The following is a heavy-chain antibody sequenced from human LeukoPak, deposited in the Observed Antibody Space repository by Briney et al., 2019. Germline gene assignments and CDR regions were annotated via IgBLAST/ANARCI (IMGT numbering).Heavy chain of an antibody. D-gene: IGHD1-26*01. CDR2: ISSGRSTT. Sequence: GGSLRLSCAASGFTFSTYGMNWVRQAPGKGLEWVSYISSGRSTTYYAGSVKGRFTVSRENAKNSLYLQMNSLRAEDTAVYCCARDHMGYDYWGQGTLVTVSS. CDR3: ARDHMGYDY. J-gene: IGHJ4*02. CDR1: GFTFSTYG. V-gene: IGHV3-48*04.